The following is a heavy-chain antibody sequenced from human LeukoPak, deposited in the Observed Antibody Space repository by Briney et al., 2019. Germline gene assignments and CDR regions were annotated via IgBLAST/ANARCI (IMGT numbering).Heavy chain of an antibody. CDR2: VIPIFGTA. CDR3: ARSDSSGWYVAGY. CDR1: GGTFSSYA. J-gene: IGHJ4*02. Sequence: ASVKVSCKASGGTFSSYAISWVRQAPGQGLEWMGGVIPIFGTANYAQKFQGRVTITGGESTSTAYMELSSLRSEDTDVYYCARSDSSGWYVAGYWGQGTLVTVSS. D-gene: IGHD6-19*01. V-gene: IGHV1-69*13.